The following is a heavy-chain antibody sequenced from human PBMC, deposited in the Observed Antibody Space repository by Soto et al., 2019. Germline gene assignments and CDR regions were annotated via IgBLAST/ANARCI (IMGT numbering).Heavy chain of an antibody. Sequence: QVQLQESGPGLVKPSQTLSLTCTVSGGSISSGGYYWSWLRQHPGKGLEWIGYIYYSGSTYYNPYLKSRGTISVDTSKNQFSLKLSSVTAADTAVYDCARDRVMVRGAFDYWGQGTLVTVSS. D-gene: IGHD3-10*01. CDR2: IYYSGST. J-gene: IGHJ4*02. V-gene: IGHV4-31*03. CDR3: ARDRVMVRGAFDY. CDR1: GGSISSGGYY.